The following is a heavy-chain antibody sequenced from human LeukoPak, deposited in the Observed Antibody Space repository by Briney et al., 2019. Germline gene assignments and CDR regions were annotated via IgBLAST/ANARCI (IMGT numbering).Heavy chain of an antibody. CDR2: ISGSSSTI. V-gene: IGHV3-48*01. J-gene: IGHJ3*02. Sequence: GGSLRLSCLVSGFTFTTYGINWVRQAPGKGLEWVSYISGSSSTIYYADSVKGRFTISRDNAKNSLYLQMNSLRAEDTALYYCARVDYDYVWGSHNAFDIWGRGTMVTVSS. CDR3: ARVDYDYVWGSHNAFDI. CDR1: GFTFTTYG. D-gene: IGHD3-16*01.